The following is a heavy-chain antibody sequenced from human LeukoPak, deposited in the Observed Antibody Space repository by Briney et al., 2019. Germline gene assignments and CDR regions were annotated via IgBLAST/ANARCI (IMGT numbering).Heavy chain of an antibody. D-gene: IGHD3-10*02. J-gene: IGHJ6*04. Sequence: GGSLRLSCAASGFTFRNYWMSWVRQAPGKGLEWVANIKEDGSENNYVDSVKGRFSISRDNAKNSLYLQMNSLRAEDTAVYYCAELGITMIGGVWGKGTTVTISS. CDR2: IKEDGSEN. V-gene: IGHV3-7*01. CDR1: GFTFRNYW. CDR3: AELGITMIGGV.